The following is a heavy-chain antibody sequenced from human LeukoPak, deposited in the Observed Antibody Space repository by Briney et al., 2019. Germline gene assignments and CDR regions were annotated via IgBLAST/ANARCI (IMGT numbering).Heavy chain of an antibody. Sequence: ASVTVSCKASGYTFTDYYMHWVRQAPGQGLEWMGWINPNSGGTNYAQKFQGRVTMTRDTSISTAYMELSRLRSDDTAVYYCARDLNYGDYWGQGTLVTVSS. CDR2: INPNSGGT. V-gene: IGHV1-2*02. J-gene: IGHJ4*02. CDR3: ARDLNYGDY. CDR1: GYTFTDYY.